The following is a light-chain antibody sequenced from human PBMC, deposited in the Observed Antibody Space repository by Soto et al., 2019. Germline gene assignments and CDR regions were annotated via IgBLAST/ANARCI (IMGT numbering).Light chain of an antibody. J-gene: IGKJ5*01. CDR1: QSVRDRY. V-gene: IGKV3-20*01. CDR2: DTS. Sequence: EIVLTQSPGTLSLSPGERATLSCRASQSVRDRYLAWYQQKPGQAPSLLIYDTSTRATGVPDRFSGSGSGTDFALTISRVEPEDFALYFCQHYDASPITFGQGTRLEIK. CDR3: QHYDASPIT.